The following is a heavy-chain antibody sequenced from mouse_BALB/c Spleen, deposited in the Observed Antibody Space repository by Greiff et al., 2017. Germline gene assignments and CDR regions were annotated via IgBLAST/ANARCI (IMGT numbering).Heavy chain of an antibody. D-gene: IGHD2-2*01. CDR1: GYTFTSYW. Sequence: QVQLKESGAELAKPGASVKMSCKASGYTFTSYWMHWVKQRPGQGLEWIGYINPSTGYTEYNQKFKDKATLTADKSSSTAYMQLSSLTSEDSAVYYCARGGGLRRFDYWGQGTTLTVSS. CDR3: ARGGGLRRFDY. V-gene: IGHV1-7*01. J-gene: IGHJ2*01. CDR2: INPSTGYT.